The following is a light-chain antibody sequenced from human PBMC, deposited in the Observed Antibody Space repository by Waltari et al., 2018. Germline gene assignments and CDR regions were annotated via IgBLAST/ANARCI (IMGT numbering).Light chain of an antibody. CDR1: SGDIGAYNS. J-gene: IGLJ2*01. Sequence: QSALTQPPSASGSPGQSVTISCTGTSGDIGAYNSVNWYRQHPGKVPQLMIYDVNRRPSGVPDRFSGSKSGNTASLTVSGLQPEDEAVYYCNSFAGSDTVVFGGGTTLTVL. V-gene: IGLV2-8*01. CDR3: NSFAGSDTVV. CDR2: DVN.